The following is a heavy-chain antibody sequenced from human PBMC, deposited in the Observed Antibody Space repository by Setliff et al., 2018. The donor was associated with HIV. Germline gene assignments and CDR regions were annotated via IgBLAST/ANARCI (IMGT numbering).Heavy chain of an antibody. CDR2: MNPNSGNT. CDR3: ARTWGAGVTGYWFEP. D-gene: IGHD3-9*01. V-gene: IGHV1-8*01. CDR1: GYTFTKFD. J-gene: IGHJ5*02. Sequence: RASVKVSCKASGYTFTKFDINWVRQATGQGLEWMGWMNPNSGNTGFAQKFQGRVTVTRNTSISTAYMELRSLRSEDTAVYFCARTWGAGVTGYWFEPWGQGTRVTVSS.